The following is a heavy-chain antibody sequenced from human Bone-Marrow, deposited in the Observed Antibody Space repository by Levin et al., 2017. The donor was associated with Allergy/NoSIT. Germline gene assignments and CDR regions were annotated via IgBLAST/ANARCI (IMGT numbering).Heavy chain of an antibody. CDR3: TTTYCSGGNCYSGAFGY. V-gene: IGHV3-15*07. D-gene: IGHD2-15*01. Sequence: GGSLRLSCAASGFTFHNAWMNWVRQAPGKGLEWVGRIKSTVDGGTPDYPTPVKGRFTISRDVSKNTLYLQINSLKTEDTAVYYCTTTYCSGGNCYSGAFGYWGQGTLVTVSS. CDR1: GFTFHNAW. CDR2: IKSTVDGGTP. J-gene: IGHJ4*02.